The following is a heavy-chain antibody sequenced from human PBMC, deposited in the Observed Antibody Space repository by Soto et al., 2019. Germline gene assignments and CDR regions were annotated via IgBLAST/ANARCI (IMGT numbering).Heavy chain of an antibody. J-gene: IGHJ5*02. V-gene: IGHV4-4*07. CDR2: ICTSGST. CDR1: GGSISSYY. CDR3: ARDLSCSSTSCRFGGWFDP. Sequence: SETLSLTCTVSGGSISSYYWSWIRQPAGKGLEWIGRICTSGSTNYNPSLKSRVTMSVDTSKNQFSLKLSSVTAADTAVYYCARDLSCSSTSCRFGGWFDPWGQGTLVTVSS. D-gene: IGHD2-2*01.